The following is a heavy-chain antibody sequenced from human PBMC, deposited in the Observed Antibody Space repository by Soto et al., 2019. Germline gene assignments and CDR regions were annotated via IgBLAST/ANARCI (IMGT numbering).Heavy chain of an antibody. D-gene: IGHD3-10*01. CDR2: IYYSGST. Sequence: SETLSLTCTVSGGSISIGGYYWSWIRQHPGKGLEWIGYIYYSGSTYYNPSLKSRVTISVDTSKNQFSLKLSSVTAADTAVYYCASRPYGSGSYYPLFYYWGQGTLVTVSS. V-gene: IGHV4-31*03. CDR1: GGSISIGGYY. CDR3: ASRPYGSGSYYPLFYY. J-gene: IGHJ4*02.